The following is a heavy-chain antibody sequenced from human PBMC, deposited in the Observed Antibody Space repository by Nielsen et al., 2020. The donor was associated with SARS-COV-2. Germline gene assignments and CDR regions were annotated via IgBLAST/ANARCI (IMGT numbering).Heavy chain of an antibody. CDR3: VLQWGY. D-gene: IGHD2-15*01. J-gene: IGHJ4*02. CDR1: GFTFSSYE. V-gene: IGHV3-48*03. CDR2: ISSSGSTI. Sequence: GESLKISCAASGFTFSSYEMNWVRQAPGKGLEWVSYISSSGSTIYYADSVKGRFTISRDNARKSLSLQMNSLRAEDTAVYYCVLQWGYWGQGTLVTVAS.